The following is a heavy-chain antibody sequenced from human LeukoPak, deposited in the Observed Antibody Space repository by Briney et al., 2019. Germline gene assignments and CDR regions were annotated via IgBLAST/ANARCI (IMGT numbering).Heavy chain of an antibody. CDR2: ISGSGNII. J-gene: IGHJ5*02. CDR3: ARDRGEFDP. Sequence: GGSLRLSCAASGFTFSDYYMSWIRQAPGKGLKWVAYISGSGNIIYYTESLKGRFTISRDNAKNSLFLQMNSLRVEDTAVYYCARDRGEFDPWGQGTLVTVSS. CDR1: GFTFSDYY. D-gene: IGHD3-16*01. V-gene: IGHV3-11*01.